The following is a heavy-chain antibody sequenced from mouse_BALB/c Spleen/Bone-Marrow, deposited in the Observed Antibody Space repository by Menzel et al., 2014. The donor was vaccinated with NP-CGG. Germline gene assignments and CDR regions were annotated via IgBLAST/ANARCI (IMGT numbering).Heavy chain of an antibody. J-gene: IGHJ4*01. CDR1: GFSLTDYG. CDR3: AKHRLTYYAMDY. CDR2: IWGGEST. V-gene: IGHV2-6-5*01. D-gene: IGHD1-3*01. Sequence: QVQLKESGHGLVAPSPSLSITCTVSGFSLTDYGVSWIRQPPGKGLEWLGVIWGGESTYYNSALKSRLSISKDNSKSQVFLKMNSLQTDDTAMYYCAKHRLTYYAMDYWGQGTSVTVSS.